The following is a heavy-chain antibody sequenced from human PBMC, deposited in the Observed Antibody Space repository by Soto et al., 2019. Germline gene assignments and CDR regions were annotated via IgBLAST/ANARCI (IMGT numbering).Heavy chain of an antibody. D-gene: IGHD2-2*01. J-gene: IGHJ5*02. V-gene: IGHV1-24*01. CDR3: AARSPGGWFDP. CDR1: GYTLTELS. CDR2: FDPEDGET. Sequence: ASVKVSCKVSGYTLTELSMHWVRQAPGKGLEWMGGFDPEDGETIYAQKFQERVTMTRDTSTDTAYMELSSLRSEDTAVYYCAARSPGGWFDPWGQGTLVTVSS.